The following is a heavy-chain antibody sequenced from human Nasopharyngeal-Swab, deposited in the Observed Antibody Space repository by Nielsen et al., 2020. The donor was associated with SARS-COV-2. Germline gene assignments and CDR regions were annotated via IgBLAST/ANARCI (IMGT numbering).Heavy chain of an antibody. Sequence: SETLSLTCGANGGSFSGYYWSWVRQPPGKGLEWLGSFYSTETPDYNPSLNSRVVMSIDTSKNQLSLRLTSVTAADTAVYYCARYHYLDVWGKGTTVTVSS. CDR3: ARYHYLDV. J-gene: IGHJ6*03. CDR2: FYSTETP. V-gene: IGHV4-59*10. CDR1: GGSFSGYY.